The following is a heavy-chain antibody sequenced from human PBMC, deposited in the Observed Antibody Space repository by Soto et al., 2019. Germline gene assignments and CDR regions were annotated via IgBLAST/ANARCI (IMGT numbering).Heavy chain of an antibody. Sequence: ASVKVSCKASGYTFTSYGISWVRQAPGQGLEWMGWISAYNGNTNYAQKLQGRVTMTTDTSTSTAYMELRSPRSDDTAVYYCAREPPVGDYGDPQGAFDIWGQGTMVTVSS. D-gene: IGHD4-17*01. V-gene: IGHV1-18*01. J-gene: IGHJ3*02. CDR1: GYTFTSYG. CDR3: AREPPVGDYGDPQGAFDI. CDR2: ISAYNGNT.